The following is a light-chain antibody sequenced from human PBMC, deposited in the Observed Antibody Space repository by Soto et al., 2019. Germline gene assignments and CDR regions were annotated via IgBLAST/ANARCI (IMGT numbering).Light chain of an antibody. CDR3: QVWISGYDHHVV. CDR1: SSDVGGYNY. Sequence: QSALTQPPSASGSPGQSVTISCTGTSSDVGGYNYVSWYQQHPGKAPKVMVYEVTKRPSGVPDRFSGSKSGNTASLTVSGLQAEDEADYFCQVWISGYDHHVVFGGGTKLTVL. J-gene: IGLJ2*01. V-gene: IGLV2-8*01. CDR2: EVT.